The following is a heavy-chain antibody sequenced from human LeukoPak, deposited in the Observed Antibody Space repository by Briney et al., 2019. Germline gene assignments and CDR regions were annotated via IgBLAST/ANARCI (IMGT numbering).Heavy chain of an antibody. V-gene: IGHV3-9*03. D-gene: IGHD3-22*01. J-gene: IGHJ3*02. CDR3: TKEVQRWHSYFYRPSYALDI. CDR2: ISANGGFI. Sequence: GGSLRLSCAVSGLNFDDYAIHWVRQGPGKGLEWVAGISANGGFISYGESVKGRFTISRDNPRNSVFLQMNFLRAEDMAMYFCTKEVQRWHSYFYRPSYALDIWGQGTMVSVSS. CDR1: GLNFDDYA.